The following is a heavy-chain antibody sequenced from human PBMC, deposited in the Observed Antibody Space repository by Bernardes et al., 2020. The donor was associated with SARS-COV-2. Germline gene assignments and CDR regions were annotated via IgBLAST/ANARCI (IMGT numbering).Heavy chain of an antibody. CDR1: EFTFSSYA. CDR2: ITSSSSYK. CDR3: ARESEGNYVFDY. V-gene: IGHV3-21*01. J-gene: IGHJ4*02. Sequence: GGSLRLSCAASEFTFSSYAMRWVRQAPGKGLEWVSAITSSSSYKFYADSVKGRFTISRDNAKNSLYLQMNSRRAEDTAVYFCARESEGNYVFDYWGKGTLVTVSS. D-gene: IGHD1-7*01.